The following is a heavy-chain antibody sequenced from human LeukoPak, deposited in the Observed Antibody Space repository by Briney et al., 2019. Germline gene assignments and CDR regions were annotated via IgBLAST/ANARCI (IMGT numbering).Heavy chain of an antibody. CDR1: GGTFSSYA. CDR3: ARVGDYSSGWHHYYFDY. CDR2: IIPIFGTA. D-gene: IGHD6-19*01. J-gene: IGHJ4*02. Sequence: SVKVSCKASGGTFSSYAISWVRQAPGQGLEWMGGIIPIFGTANYAQKFQGRVTITADKSTSTAYMELRSLRSDDTAVYYCARVGDYSSGWHHYYFDYWGQGTLVTVSS. V-gene: IGHV1-69*06.